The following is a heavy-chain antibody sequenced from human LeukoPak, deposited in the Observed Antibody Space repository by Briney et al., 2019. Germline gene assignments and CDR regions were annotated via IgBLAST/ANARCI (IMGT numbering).Heavy chain of an antibody. D-gene: IGHD5-24*01. CDR1: GGTFSSYT. CDR3: ARDPGDGYNLDY. CDR2: IIPILGIA. J-gene: IGHJ4*02. V-gene: IGHV1-69*04. Sequence: SVKVSCKASGGTFSSYTISWVRQAPGQGLEWMGRIIPILGIANYAQKFQGRVTITADKSTSTAYMELSSLRSEDAAVYYCARDPGDGYNLDYWGQGTLVTVSS.